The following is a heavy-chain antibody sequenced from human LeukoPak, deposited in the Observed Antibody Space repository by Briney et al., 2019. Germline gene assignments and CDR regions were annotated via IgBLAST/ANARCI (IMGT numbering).Heavy chain of an antibody. V-gene: IGHV3-74*01. CDR1: GFTFSSYW. CDR3: ARGHYYDNQPLFDY. D-gene: IGHD3-22*01. Sequence: GGSLRLSCAASGFTFSSYWMHWVRQAPGKGLLWVSRIDTDGSTTSYADSVKGRFTISRDNAKNTLSLQMNSLRAEDTAVYYCARGHYYDNQPLFDYWGQGTLVTVSS. CDR2: IDTDGSTT. J-gene: IGHJ4*02.